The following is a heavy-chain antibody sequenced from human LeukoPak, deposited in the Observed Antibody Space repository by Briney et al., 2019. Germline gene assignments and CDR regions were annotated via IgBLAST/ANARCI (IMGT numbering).Heavy chain of an antibody. CDR3: AREVGYYYDSSGYYDY. D-gene: IGHD3-22*01. V-gene: IGHV4-59*01. J-gene: IGHJ4*02. CDR1: GGSISSYY. CDR2: IYYSGST. Sequence: SETLSLTCTVSGGSISSYYWSWIRQPPGKGLEWIGYIYYSGSTNYNPSLKSRVTISVDTSKNQFSLKLSSVTAADTAVYYCAREVGYYYDSSGYYDYWGQGTLVTVSS.